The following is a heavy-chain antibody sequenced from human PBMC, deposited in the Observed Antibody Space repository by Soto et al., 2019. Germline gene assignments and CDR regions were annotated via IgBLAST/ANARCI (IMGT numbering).Heavy chain of an antibody. D-gene: IGHD3-10*01. CDR2: IWYDGSNK. Sequence: QVQLVESGGGVVQPGRSLRLSCAASGFTFSSYGMHWVRQAPGKGLEWVAVIWYDGSNKYYADSVKGRFTISRDNSKNTLYLQMNSLRAEDTAVYYCARDLWRDLWFGESLGWGQGTLVTVSS. J-gene: IGHJ4*02. CDR1: GFTFSSYG. V-gene: IGHV3-33*01. CDR3: ARDLWRDLWFGESLG.